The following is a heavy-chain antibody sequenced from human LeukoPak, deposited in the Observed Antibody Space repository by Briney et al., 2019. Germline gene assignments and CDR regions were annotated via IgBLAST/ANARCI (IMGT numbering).Heavy chain of an antibody. CDR3: AKDQTAAVGQLDY. CDR2: ISASGTDT. V-gene: IGHV3-23*01. J-gene: IGHJ4*02. CDR1: GLSFSNYA. D-gene: IGHD6-13*01. Sequence: GGSLTLSCTASGLSFSNYAMTWVRQAPGNGLEWASVISASGTDTYYADSVKGRFTISRDNSQNTLYLHMNSLRAEDTAVYYCAKDQTAAVGQLDYWGQGTVVTVSS.